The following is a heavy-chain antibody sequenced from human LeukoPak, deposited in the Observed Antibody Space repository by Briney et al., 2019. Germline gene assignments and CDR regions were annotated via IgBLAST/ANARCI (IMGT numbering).Heavy chain of an antibody. J-gene: IGHJ4*02. CDR3: ARSLSYYDSSVGY. D-gene: IGHD3-22*01. V-gene: IGHV3-21*01. CDR1: GFTFSSYS. Sequence: GGSLRLSCAASGFTFSSYSMNWVRQAPGKGLEWVSSISSSSSYIYYADSVKGRFTISRDNAKNSLYLQMNSLRAEDTAVYYCARSLSYYDSSVGYWGQGTLVTVSS. CDR2: ISSSSSYI.